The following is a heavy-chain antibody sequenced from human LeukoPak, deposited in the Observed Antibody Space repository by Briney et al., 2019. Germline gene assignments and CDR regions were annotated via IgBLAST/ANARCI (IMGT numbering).Heavy chain of an antibody. Sequence: PSETLSLTCTVSGGSISSYYWSWFRLPPGKGLGWIGYIYYSGTTNYNPSLRGRVTMSVDTSRNQFSLKVRSVTAADTAVYYCARGLSSYYDGSPLVFGIWGQGTMVTVSS. CDR3: ARGLSSYYDGSPLVFGI. V-gene: IGHV4-59*01. CDR2: IYYSGTT. CDR1: GGSISSYY. J-gene: IGHJ3*02. D-gene: IGHD3-22*01.